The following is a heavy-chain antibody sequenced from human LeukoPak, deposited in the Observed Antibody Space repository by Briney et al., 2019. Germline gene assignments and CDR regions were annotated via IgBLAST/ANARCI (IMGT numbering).Heavy chain of an antibody. CDR1: GFTFSSLA. CDR2: IRSNGDTT. Sequence: GGSLRPSCTASGFTFSSLAMTWVRQAPGKGLEWVSTIRSNGDTTYNADSVKGRFTISRDDSKNTLYLELNSLRVEDTATFYCAKGQELDDGVFDSWGQGTMVTVSS. V-gene: IGHV3-23*01. CDR3: AKGQELDDGVFDS. J-gene: IGHJ4*02. D-gene: IGHD1-1*01.